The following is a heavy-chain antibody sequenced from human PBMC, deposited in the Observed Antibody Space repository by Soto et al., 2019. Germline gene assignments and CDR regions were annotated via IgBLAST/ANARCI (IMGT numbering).Heavy chain of an antibody. J-gene: IGHJ4*02. CDR1: GGSISIGGYY. V-gene: IGHV4-31*03. D-gene: IGHD2-2*01. CDR2: IYYSGST. Sequence: QVQLQESGPGRLKPSQTLSLTCTVSGGSISIGGYYWSWIRQHPGKGLEWIGYIYYSGSTYYNPSLKSRVTXSXDXXKNQFSLKLSSVTAADTAVYYCARGRTSSPTPGDYWGQGTLVTVSS. CDR3: ARGRTSSPTPGDY.